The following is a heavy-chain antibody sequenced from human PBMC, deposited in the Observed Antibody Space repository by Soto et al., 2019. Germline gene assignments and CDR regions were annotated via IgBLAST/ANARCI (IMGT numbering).Heavy chain of an antibody. CDR2: ISGSGGST. V-gene: IGHV3-23*01. J-gene: IGHJ6*02. D-gene: IGHD6-13*01. Sequence: EVQLLESGGGLVQPGGSLRLSCAASGFTFSSYAMSWVRQAPGKGLEWVSAISGSGGSTYYADSVKGRFTISRDNSKITLLLQMISLRAEDTAVYYCANDGLWSRSWGGMDFWGQGTTVTVSS. CDR1: GFTFSSYA. CDR3: ANDGLWSRSWGGMDF.